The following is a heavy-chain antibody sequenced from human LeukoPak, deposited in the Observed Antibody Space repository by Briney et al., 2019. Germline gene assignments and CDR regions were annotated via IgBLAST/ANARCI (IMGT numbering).Heavy chain of an antibody. J-gene: IGHJ4*02. V-gene: IGHV3-30*02. CDR3: ASGGSYLPNFDY. D-gene: IGHD2-15*01. CDR1: GFTFSNYG. CDR2: IRYDGSNK. Sequence: GGSLRLSCAASGFTFSNYGMHWVRQAPGKGLEWEAFIRYDGSNKYYADSVKGRFTISRDNSKKTLYLQMNSLRAEDTAVYYCASGGSYLPNFDYWGQGTLVTVSS.